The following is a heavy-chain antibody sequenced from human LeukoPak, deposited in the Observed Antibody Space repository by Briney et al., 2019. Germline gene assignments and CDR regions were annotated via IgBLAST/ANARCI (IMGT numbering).Heavy chain of an antibody. D-gene: IGHD6-13*01. CDR1: GYTFTGFY. CDR3: ARVLAAPIGPYYYYYMDV. V-gene: IGHV1-2*02. Sequence: ASVRVSCKGSGYTFTGFYMHWVRQAPGQGLEWMGWINPNSGDTNYAQKFQGRVTITRDTPINTVYMELSSLRSDDTAVYYCARVLAAPIGPYYYYYMDVWGKGTTVTISS. CDR2: INPNSGDT. J-gene: IGHJ6*03.